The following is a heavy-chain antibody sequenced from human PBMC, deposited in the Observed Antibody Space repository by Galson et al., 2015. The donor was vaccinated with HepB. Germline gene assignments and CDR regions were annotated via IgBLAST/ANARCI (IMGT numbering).Heavy chain of an antibody. V-gene: IGHV3-30-3*01. D-gene: IGHD3-16*02. J-gene: IGHJ4*02. CDR2: ISYDGSNK. CDR1: GFTFSSYA. Sequence: LRLSCAASGFTFSSYAMHWVRQAPGKGLEWVAVISYDGSNKYYADSVKGRFTISRDNSKNTLYLQMNSLRAEDTAVYYCAREGGGGGRLRLGELSYYYFDYWGQGTLVTVSS. CDR3: AREGGGGGRLRLGELSYYYFDY.